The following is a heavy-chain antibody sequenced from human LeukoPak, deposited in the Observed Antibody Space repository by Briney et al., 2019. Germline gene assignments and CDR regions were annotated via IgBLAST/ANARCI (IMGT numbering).Heavy chain of an antibody. V-gene: IGHV4-59*01. D-gene: IGHD3-3*01. Sequence: SETLSLTCTVSGGSISSYYWSWIRQPPGKGLEWIGYIYYSGSTNYNPSLKSRVTISVDTSKNQFSLKLSSVTAADAAVYYCARVYYDFWSGYYTTYNWFDPWGQGTLVTVSS. CDR2: IYYSGST. J-gene: IGHJ5*02. CDR3: ARVYYDFWSGYYTTYNWFDP. CDR1: GGSISSYY.